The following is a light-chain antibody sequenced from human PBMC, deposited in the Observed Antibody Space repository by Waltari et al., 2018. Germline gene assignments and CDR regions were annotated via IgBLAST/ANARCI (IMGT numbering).Light chain of an antibody. V-gene: IGKV3-15*01. Sequence: EIVMTQSPATLSLSPGERATLSCRASQSVTNNLAWYQQKPGQAPRLLIYRASTRATSIPARISGSGSGTEFTLTISSLQSEDFAFYYCQQYNNWPLTFGGGTKEEIK. CDR3: QQYNNWPLT. J-gene: IGKJ4*01. CDR2: RAS. CDR1: QSVTNN.